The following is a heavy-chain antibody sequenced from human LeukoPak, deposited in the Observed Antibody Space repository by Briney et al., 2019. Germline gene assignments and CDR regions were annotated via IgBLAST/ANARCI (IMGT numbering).Heavy chain of an antibody. CDR3: ARDNGTIAVAGNSLDP. Sequence: PGGSLRLSCAASGFSFSNYGMHWVRQAPGKGLEWVAVIWYDGTNKYYGDSVKGRFTISRDNSKNMLYPQMNSLRAEDSAVYYCARDNGTIAVAGNSLDPWGQGTLVIVSS. CDR2: IWYDGTNK. CDR1: GFSFSNYG. V-gene: IGHV3-33*01. J-gene: IGHJ5*02. D-gene: IGHD6-19*01.